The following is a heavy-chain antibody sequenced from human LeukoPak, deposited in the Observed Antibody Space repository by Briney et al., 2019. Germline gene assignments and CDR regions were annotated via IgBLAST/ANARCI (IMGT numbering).Heavy chain of an antibody. CDR2: ICASGSA. V-gene: IGHV4-61*02. CDR3: ARVVCSSDWYWYFDL. Sequence: SETLSLTCTASGVSFSSGGYSWSWMGQPAGKDLEWFVSICASGSAHYNPSFDSRVTMSVDTSKIHVSLKLSSVTRAHTAVYYCARVVCSSDWYWYFDLWGRGTLVTVSS. CDR1: GVSFSSGGYS. J-gene: IGHJ2*01. D-gene: IGHD6-19*01.